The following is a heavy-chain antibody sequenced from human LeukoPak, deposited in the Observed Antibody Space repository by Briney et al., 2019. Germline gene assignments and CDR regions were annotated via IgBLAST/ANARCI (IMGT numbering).Heavy chain of an antibody. J-gene: IGHJ5*02. CDR3: ARSPWYSSSWYPNWFDP. D-gene: IGHD6-13*01. CDR2: IFYSGST. V-gene: IGHV4-39*01. Sequence: KPSETLSLTCTVSGGSISSSNYYWGWIRQPPGKGLEWIGNIFYSGSTHYNPSLKSRATISVDTSKNQFSLKLSSVTAADTAVYYCARSPWYSSSWYPNWFDPWGQGTLVTVSS. CDR1: GGSISSSNYY.